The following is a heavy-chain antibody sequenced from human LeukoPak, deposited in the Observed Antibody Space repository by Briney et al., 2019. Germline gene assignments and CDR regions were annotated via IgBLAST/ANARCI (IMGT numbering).Heavy chain of an antibody. CDR1: GFSFSTYW. D-gene: IGHD3-22*01. V-gene: IGHV3-7*01. CDR2: IKQDGNER. CDR3: AREKEQVNYYDSSPVDY. J-gene: IGHJ4*02. Sequence: GGSLRLSCAASGFSFSTYWMSWVRQAPGRGPEWVANIKQDGNERNYVDSVKGRFTISRDNAKNSLNLQMNSLRVEDTAVYYCAREKEQVNYYDSSPVDYWGQGTLVTVSS.